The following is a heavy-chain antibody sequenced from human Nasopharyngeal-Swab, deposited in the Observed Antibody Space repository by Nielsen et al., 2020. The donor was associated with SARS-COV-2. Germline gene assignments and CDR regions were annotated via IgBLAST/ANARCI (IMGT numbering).Heavy chain of an antibody. CDR1: GYSFTTYW. Sequence: GGSLRLSCKGSGYSFTTYWIGWVRQMPGKGLEWMGIIYPGDSNTRYSLSFQGQVTISVDKYSSTAYLQWSSLKASDTAIYYCARPMRPMGHYYFGMDVWGQGTTVTVSS. J-gene: IGHJ6*02. CDR3: ARPMRPMGHYYFGMDV. CDR2: IYPGDSNT. D-gene: IGHD1-26*01. V-gene: IGHV5-51*01.